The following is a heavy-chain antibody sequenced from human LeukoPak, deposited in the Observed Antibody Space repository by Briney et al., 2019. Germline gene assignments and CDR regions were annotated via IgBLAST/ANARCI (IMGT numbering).Heavy chain of an antibody. J-gene: IGHJ4*02. D-gene: IGHD7-27*01. CDR2: INANTGVT. CDR3: ARDHNWGPDY. Sequence: HWASVKVSCKASGYTFTGYYMHWVRQAPGQGLEWMGWINANTGVTHYAVKFQGRVTITRDTSISTVYMDLSSLQSDDTAVYYCARDHNWGPDYWGQGTLVLVSS. V-gene: IGHV1-2*02. CDR1: GYTFTGYY.